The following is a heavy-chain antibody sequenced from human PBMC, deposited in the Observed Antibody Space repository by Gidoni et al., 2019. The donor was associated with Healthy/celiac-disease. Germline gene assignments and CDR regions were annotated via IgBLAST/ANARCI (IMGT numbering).Heavy chain of an antibody. CDR3: ARVGSYLGPSADPPTYFDY. V-gene: IGHV1-46*01. CDR1: GYTFTSYY. J-gene: IGHJ4*02. Sequence: QVQLVQSGAEVKKPGASVKVSCKASGYTFTSYYMHWVRQAPGQGLEWMGIINPSGGSTSYAQKFQGRVTMTRDTSTSTVYMELSSLRSEDTAVYYCARVGSYLGPSADPPTYFDYWGQGTLVTVSS. CDR2: INPSGGST. D-gene: IGHD3-10*01.